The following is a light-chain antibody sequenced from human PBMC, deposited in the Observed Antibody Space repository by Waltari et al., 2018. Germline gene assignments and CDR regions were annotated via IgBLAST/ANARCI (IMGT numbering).Light chain of an antibody. CDR1: SSNIGSNT. Sequence: QSVLTQPPSASGTPGQRVTISCSGSSSNIGSNTVNWYQQLPGTAPKLLIYSNNQRPSGVPDRFSCSKSGTSASLAISGLQSEDEADYYCAAWDDSLNADNYVFGTGTKVTVL. V-gene: IGLV1-44*01. CDR2: SNN. J-gene: IGLJ1*01. CDR3: AAWDDSLNADNYV.